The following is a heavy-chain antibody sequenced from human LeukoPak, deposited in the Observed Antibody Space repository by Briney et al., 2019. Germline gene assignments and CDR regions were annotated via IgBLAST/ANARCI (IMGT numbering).Heavy chain of an antibody. Sequence: GGSLRLSWAASGFTFSRYWMSWVRQAPGKGLEWVANIKQDGSEKYYVDSVKGRFTISRDNAKNSLYLQMNSLRAEDTALYYCARDYSYYYYYYMDVWGKGTTVTVSS. J-gene: IGHJ6*03. V-gene: IGHV3-7*03. CDR2: IKQDGSEK. CDR1: GFTFSRYW. D-gene: IGHD1-26*01. CDR3: ARDYSYYYYYYMDV.